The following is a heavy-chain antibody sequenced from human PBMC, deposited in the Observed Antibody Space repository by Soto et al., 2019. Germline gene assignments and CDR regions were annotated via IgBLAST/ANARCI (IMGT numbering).Heavy chain of an antibody. CDR2: IYKSGRT. J-gene: IGHJ6*03. CDR1: GGSITSYY. Sequence: SETLSLTCTVSGGSITSYYWSWIRQPPGRGLEWIGYIYKSGRTSYNPSLKSRLTISVDTSKNQFSLKLSSVTAADTAVYYCARTLDYGHMDVWGKGTTVTVSS. V-gene: IGHV4-4*09. CDR3: ARTLDYGHMDV. D-gene: IGHD3-16*01.